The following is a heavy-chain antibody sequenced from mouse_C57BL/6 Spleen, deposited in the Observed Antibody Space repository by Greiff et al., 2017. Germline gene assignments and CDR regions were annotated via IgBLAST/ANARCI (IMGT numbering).Heavy chain of an antibody. D-gene: IGHD2-3*01. V-gene: IGHV1-69*01. CDR1: GYTFTSYW. Sequence: QVQLQQPGAELVMPGASVKLSCKASGYTFTSYWMHWVKQRPGQGLEWIGEIDPSDSHTNYNQKFKGKSSLTVDKSSSTAYMQLSSLTSEDSAVYFCARSRVTYFDYWGQGTTLTVSS. CDR2: IDPSDSHT. J-gene: IGHJ2*01. CDR3: ARSRVTYFDY.